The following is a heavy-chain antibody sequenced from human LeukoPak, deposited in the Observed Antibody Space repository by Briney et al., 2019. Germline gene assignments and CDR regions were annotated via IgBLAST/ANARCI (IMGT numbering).Heavy chain of an antibody. CDR2: INPNSGGT. V-gene: IGHV1-2*04. D-gene: IGHD3-3*01. CDR3: ARDSRRITIFGVVIRTTTPDAFDI. Sequence: ASVKVSCKASGYTFTGYYMHWVRQAPRQGLEWMGWINPNSGGTNYAQKFQGWVTMTRDTSISTAYMELSRLRSDDTAVYYCARDSRRITIFGVVIRTTTPDAFDIWGQGTMVTVSS. CDR1: GYTFTGYY. J-gene: IGHJ3*02.